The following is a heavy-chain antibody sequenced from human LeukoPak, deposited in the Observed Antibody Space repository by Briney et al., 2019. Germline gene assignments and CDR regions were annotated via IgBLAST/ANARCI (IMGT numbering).Heavy chain of an antibody. CDR3: ASDLHRSIVGATTVY. J-gene: IGHJ4*02. Sequence: GASVKVSYKASGYTFTGYYMHWVRQAPGQGLEWMRWINPNSGGTNYAQKFQGRVTMTRDTSISTAYMELSRLRSDDTAVYYCASDLHRSIVGATTVYWGQGTLVTVSS. D-gene: IGHD1-26*01. V-gene: IGHV1-2*02. CDR1: GYTFTGYY. CDR2: INPNSGGT.